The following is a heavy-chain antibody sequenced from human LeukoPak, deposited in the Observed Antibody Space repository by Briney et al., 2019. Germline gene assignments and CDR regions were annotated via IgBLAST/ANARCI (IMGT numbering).Heavy chain of an antibody. V-gene: IGHV3-30*04. CDR1: GFTFSSYA. CDR3: ASLGGVFDY. CDR2: ISYDGSNK. Sequence: GGSLRLSCAASGFTFSSYAMHWVRQAPGKGLEWVAVISYDGSNKYYADSVKGRFTISRDNSKNTLYLQMNSLRAEDTAVYYCASLGGVFDYWGQGTLVTVS. D-gene: IGHD3-16*01. J-gene: IGHJ4*02.